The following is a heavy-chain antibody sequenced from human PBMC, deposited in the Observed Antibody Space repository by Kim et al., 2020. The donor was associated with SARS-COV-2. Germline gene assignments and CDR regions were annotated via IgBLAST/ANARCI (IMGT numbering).Heavy chain of an antibody. J-gene: IGHJ4*02. Sequence: GGSLRLSCEMSGFKFERFAVHWVRQPPGKGLEWVSGRSLDSDRIGYADSVKGRFTVSRDKAKDTLYLQMDSLRIEDTAFYYCTRDLVPGGADYWGQGTLVTVSS. CDR1: GFKFERFA. CDR2: RSLDSDRI. V-gene: IGHV3-9*01. D-gene: IGHD6-6*01. CDR3: TRDLVPGGADY.